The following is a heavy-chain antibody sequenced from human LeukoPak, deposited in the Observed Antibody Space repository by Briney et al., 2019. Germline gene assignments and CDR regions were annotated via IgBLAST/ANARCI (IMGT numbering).Heavy chain of an antibody. CDR1: GYKFTNYG. CDR3: ARGGKQWRGGNYFDS. D-gene: IGHD6-19*01. CDR2: ISPYNGNT. V-gene: IGHV1-18*01. J-gene: IGHJ4*02. Sequence: ASVKVSCKASGYKFTNYGISWVRQAPGQGLEWMGRISPYNGNTIYAQKLQGRVTMTTDTSTSTAYMELRSLRSDDTAVYYCARGGKQWRGGNYFDSWGQGTLVAVSS.